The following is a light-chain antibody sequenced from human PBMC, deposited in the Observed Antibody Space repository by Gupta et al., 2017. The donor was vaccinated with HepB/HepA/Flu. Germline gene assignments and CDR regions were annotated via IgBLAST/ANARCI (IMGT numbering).Light chain of an antibody. Sequence: EIVMTQSLATLSVSPGERATLFCRASQSFSSNLAWYQQKPGQAPRLLIYGASTRSPGIPARFSGSGSGTEFTPTIISLQYEDFAVYYCQQYNNWPPWTFGQGTKVEIK. CDR2: GAS. CDR3: QQYNNWPPWT. V-gene: IGKV3-15*01. J-gene: IGKJ1*01. CDR1: QSFSSN.